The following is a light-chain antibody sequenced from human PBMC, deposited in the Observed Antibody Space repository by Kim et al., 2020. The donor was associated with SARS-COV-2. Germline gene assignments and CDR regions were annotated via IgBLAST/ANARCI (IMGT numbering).Light chain of an antibody. Sequence: AVGGDRVTSTCRASQGISSYLAGFQHKPGKAPKSLIYAASSLQRGVPSMFSGSGSGTDFTLTIRSLQPEDSATYYCHQYNRYPITFGQGTRVEI. CDR1: QGISSY. J-gene: IGKJ5*01. CDR3: HQYNRYPIT. V-gene: IGKV1-16*01. CDR2: AAS.